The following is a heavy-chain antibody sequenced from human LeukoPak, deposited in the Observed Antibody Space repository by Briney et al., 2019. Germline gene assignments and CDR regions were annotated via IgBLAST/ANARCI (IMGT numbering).Heavy chain of an antibody. V-gene: IGHV5-51*01. Sequence: PGALLKICCECAGYSFSSYWIGLLRPMGGKGLELMGIIYTGDSNNNYSPTFQGQVTISADKSISTAYLQWSTLKASDTAMYYCARRKLANYDFWSGYNFDYWGQGTLVTVSS. J-gene: IGHJ4*02. CDR1: GYSFSSYW. D-gene: IGHD3-3*01. CDR3: ARRKLANYDFWSGYNFDY. CDR2: IYTGDSNN.